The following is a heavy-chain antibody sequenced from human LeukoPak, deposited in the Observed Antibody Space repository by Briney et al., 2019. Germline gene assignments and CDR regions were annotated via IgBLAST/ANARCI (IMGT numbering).Heavy chain of an antibody. D-gene: IGHD1-26*01. J-gene: IGHJ6*02. CDR2: INWNGGGT. V-gene: IGHV3-20*04. CDR1: GFTFKGYG. Sequence: GGSLRLSCAATGFTFKGYGMRWVRQPPGKGLEWVSGINWNGGGTDYADSVKGRFTISRDNAKSSLYLQMTSLRPEDTALYYCAKHLRATNTYIFFGLDVWGQGTTVTVSS. CDR3: AKHLRATNTYIFFGLDV.